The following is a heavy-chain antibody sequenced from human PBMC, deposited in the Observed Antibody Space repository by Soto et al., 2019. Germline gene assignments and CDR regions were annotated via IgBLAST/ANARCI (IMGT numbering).Heavy chain of an antibody. D-gene: IGHD4-17*01. CDR3: ARPGGDYPFDY. Sequence: SETLSLTCAVYGGSFSGYYWTWIRQPPGKGLEWIGEVDRSGNTNYTPSLKSRVTISEDTSENQFSLKLSSVTAADTAVYYCARPGGDYPFDYWGQGTLVTVSS. J-gene: IGHJ4*02. CDR1: GGSFSGYY. V-gene: IGHV4-34*01. CDR2: VDRSGNT.